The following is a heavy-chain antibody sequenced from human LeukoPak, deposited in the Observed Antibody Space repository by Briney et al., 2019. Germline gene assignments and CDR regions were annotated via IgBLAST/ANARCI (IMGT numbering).Heavy chain of an antibody. CDR2: ISYDGSNK. Sequence: GRSLRLSCAASGFTFSSSGMHWVRQAPGKGLEWVAVISYDGSNKYYADSVKGRFTISRDDSRNTLYLQMNSLRGDDTAVYYCAKDVGKWESLHFFDYWGQGTLVTVSS. D-gene: IGHD1-26*01. CDR1: GFTFSSSG. V-gene: IGHV3-30*18. J-gene: IGHJ4*02. CDR3: AKDVGKWESLHFFDY.